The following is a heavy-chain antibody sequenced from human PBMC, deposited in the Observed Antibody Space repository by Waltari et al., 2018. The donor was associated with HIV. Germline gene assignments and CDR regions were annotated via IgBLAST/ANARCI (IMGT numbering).Heavy chain of an antibody. D-gene: IGHD2-8*02. CDR3: ASRPHCTGGVCYMGWFDP. J-gene: IGHJ5*02. CDR2: IIPIFGTA. V-gene: IGHV1-69*01. Sequence: QVQLVQSGAEVKKPGSSVKVSCKASGGTFSSYAISWVRQAPGQGLEWMGGIIPIFGTANYAQKFQGRVTITADESTSTAYMELSSLRSEDTAVYYCASRPHCTGGVCYMGWFDPWGQGTLVTVSS. CDR1: GGTFSSYA.